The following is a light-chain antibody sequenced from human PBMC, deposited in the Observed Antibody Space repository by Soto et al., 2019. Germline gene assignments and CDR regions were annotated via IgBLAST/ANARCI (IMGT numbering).Light chain of an antibody. CDR3: QQRSNWPT. CDR1: QSVSSY. CDR2: DAS. V-gene: IGKV3-11*01. Sequence: EILFTQSPATLSLSPGERATLSCRASQSVSSYLAWYQQKPGQAPRLLIYDASNRATGIPARLSGSGSGTDFTLTIRSLEPEDSAVYYCQQRSNWPTFGQGTRLEIK. J-gene: IGKJ5*01.